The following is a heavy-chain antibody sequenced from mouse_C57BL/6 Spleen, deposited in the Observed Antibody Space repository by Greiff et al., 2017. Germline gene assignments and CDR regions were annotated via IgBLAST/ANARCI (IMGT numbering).Heavy chain of an antibody. V-gene: IGHV5-12*01. CDR1: GFTFSDYY. CDR2: ISNGGGST. D-gene: IGHD2-4*01. Sequence: EVMLVESGGGLVQPGGSLKLSCAASGFTFSDYYMYWVRQTPEKRLEWVAYISNGGGSTYYPDTVKGRFTISRDNAKNTLYLQMSRLKSEDTAMYYCARLYYDYAYYAMDYWGQGTSVTVSS. CDR3: ARLYYDYAYYAMDY. J-gene: IGHJ4*01.